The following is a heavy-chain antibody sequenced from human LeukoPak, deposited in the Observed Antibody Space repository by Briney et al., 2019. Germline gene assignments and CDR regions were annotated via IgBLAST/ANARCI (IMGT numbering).Heavy chain of an antibody. D-gene: IGHD3-16*02. CDR2: ISAYNGNT. V-gene: IGHV1-18*01. CDR3: AREPYDYVWGSYRYLGD. J-gene: IGHJ4*02. Sequence: ASVKVSCKASGYTFTSYGISWVRQAPGQGLEWMGWISAYNGNTNYAQKLQGRVTMTTDTSTSTAYMELRSLRSDDTAVYYCAREPYDYVWGSYRYLGDWGQGTLVTVSS. CDR1: GYTFTSYG.